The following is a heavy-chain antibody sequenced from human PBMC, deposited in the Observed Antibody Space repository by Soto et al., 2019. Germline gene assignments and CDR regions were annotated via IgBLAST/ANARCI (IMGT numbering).Heavy chain of an antibody. CDR1: GGTFSSHV. Sequence: GASVKVSCKASGGTFSSHVFSWVRQAPGRGLEWMGGIIPIFGTANYAEKFQDRVTITADESTSTAYMELSSLRSEDTAVYYCARDMDGSPMTFDYWGQGTLVTVSS. V-gene: IGHV1-69*13. J-gene: IGHJ4*02. CDR3: ARDMDGSPMTFDY. CDR2: IIPIFGTA. D-gene: IGHD3-10*01.